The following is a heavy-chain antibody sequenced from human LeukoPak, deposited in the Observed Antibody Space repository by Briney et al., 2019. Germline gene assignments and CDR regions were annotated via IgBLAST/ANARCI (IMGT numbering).Heavy chain of an antibody. Sequence: GGTLRLSCAASGFTFSSYGMSWVRQAPGKGLEWVSGISWNSGSIGYADSVKGRFTISRDNAKNSLYLQMNSLRAEDTALYYCAKGLGAVAGTFDYWGQGTLVTVSS. D-gene: IGHD6-19*01. CDR1: GFTFSSYG. CDR3: AKGLGAVAGTFDY. J-gene: IGHJ4*02. CDR2: ISWNSGSI. V-gene: IGHV3-9*01.